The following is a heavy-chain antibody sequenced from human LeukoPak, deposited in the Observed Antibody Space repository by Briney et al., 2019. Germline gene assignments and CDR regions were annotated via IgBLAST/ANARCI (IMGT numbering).Heavy chain of an antibody. CDR3: ARRDYDFWSGYSGGAFDI. CDR1: GGSISSSSYY. V-gene: IGHV4-39*07. J-gene: IGHJ3*02. CDR2: IYYSGST. D-gene: IGHD3-3*01. Sequence: SETLSLTCTVSGGSISSSSYYWGWIRQPPGKGLEWIGSIYYSGSTYYNPSLKSRVTISVDTSKNQFSPKLSSVTAADTAVYYCARRDYDFWSGYSGGAFDIWGQGTMVTVSS.